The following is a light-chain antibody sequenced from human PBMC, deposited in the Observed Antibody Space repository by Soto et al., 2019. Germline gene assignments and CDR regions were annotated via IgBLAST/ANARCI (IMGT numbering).Light chain of an antibody. V-gene: IGLV2-23*02. J-gene: IGLJ1*01. CDR1: SSDVGSYNL. CDR2: EVS. Sequence: QSALTQPDSVSGSPGQSITISCTGTSSDVGSYNLVSWYQQHPGKAPKLMIYEVSKRPSGVSNRFSGSKSGNTASLTISGLQAEEEADYYCCSYAGSSSHVFGTGTKLTVL. CDR3: CSYAGSSSHV.